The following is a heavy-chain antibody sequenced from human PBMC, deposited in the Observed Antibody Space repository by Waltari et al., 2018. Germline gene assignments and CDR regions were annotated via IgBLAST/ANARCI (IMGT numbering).Heavy chain of an antibody. V-gene: IGHV3-23*03. CDR3: AKFRPRAYYDFWSGRWFDP. CDR1: GFTFSSYA. Sequence: EVQLLESGGGLVQPGGSLRLSCAASGFTFSSYAMSWVRQAPGKGLEWVSVIYSGGSTYYADSVKGRFTISRDNSKNTLYLQMNSLRAEDTAVYYCAKFRPRAYYDFWSGRWFDPWGQGTLVTVSS. D-gene: IGHD3-3*01. J-gene: IGHJ5*02. CDR2: IYSGGST.